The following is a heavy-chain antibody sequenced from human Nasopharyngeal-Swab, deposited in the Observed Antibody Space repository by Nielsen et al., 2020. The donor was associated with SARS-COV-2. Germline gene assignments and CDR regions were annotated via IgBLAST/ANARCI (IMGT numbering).Heavy chain of an antibody. V-gene: IGHV3-30*04. CDR1: EFTFSNYA. J-gene: IGHJ4*02. CDR2: ISYDGSNK. CDR3: ARAGKVAGKDY. Sequence: GESLKISCAASEFTFSNYAMHWVRQAPGKGLEWVAIISYDGSNKYYADSVKGRFTISRDNSKNTLYLQMNSLRAEDTAVYYCARAGKVAGKDYWGQGTLVTVSS. D-gene: IGHD6-19*01.